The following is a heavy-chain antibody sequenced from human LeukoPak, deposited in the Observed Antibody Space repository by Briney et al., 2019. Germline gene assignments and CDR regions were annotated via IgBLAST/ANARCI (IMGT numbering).Heavy chain of an antibody. CDR3: ARSPPNYGDYYSVDFDY. D-gene: IGHD4-17*01. CDR2: INHSGST. V-gene: IGHV4-34*01. CDR1: GGSFSGYY. J-gene: IGHJ4*02. Sequence: SETLSLTCAVYGGSFSGYYWSWIRQPPGKGLEWIGEINHSGSTNYNPSLKSRVTISVDTSKNQFSLKLSSVTAADTAVYYCARSPPNYGDYYSVDFDYWGQGTLVTVSS.